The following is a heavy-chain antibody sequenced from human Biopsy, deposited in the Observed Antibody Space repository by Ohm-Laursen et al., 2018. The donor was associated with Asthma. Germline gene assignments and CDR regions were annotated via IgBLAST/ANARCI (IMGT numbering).Heavy chain of an antibody. CDR1: GGSFSNFA. CDR3: ARSYDTDSYPVLVLDY. J-gene: IGHJ4*02. CDR2: ILTKFDIT. D-gene: IGHD3-22*01. V-gene: IGHV1-69*04. Sequence: GSSVKVSCKASGGSFSNFAFSWVRQAPGHGLEWMGTILTKFDITSYAEKFRGRVTITADKSTSTTYMELSRLRSEDTAVYYCARSYDTDSYPVLVLDYWGQGTLVTVSS.